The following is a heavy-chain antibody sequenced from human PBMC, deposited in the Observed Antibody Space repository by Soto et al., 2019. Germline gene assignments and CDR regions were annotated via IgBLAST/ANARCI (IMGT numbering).Heavy chain of an antibody. D-gene: IGHD3-10*01. J-gene: IGHJ4*02. CDR1: GGSISSYY. Sequence: PSETLSLTCTVSGGSISSYYWSWIRQPPGRGLEWIGYIYYSGSTNYNPSLKSRVTISVDTSKNQFSLKLSSVTAADTAVYYCARAWFGELSGPFDYWGQGTLVTVSS. CDR3: ARAWFGELSGPFDY. V-gene: IGHV4-59*01. CDR2: IYYSGST.